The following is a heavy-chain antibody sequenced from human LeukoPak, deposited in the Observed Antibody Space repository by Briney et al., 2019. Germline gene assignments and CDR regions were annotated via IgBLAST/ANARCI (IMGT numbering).Heavy chain of an antibody. D-gene: IGHD6-13*01. CDR3: ARQNKAAAGTYDY. V-gene: IGHV1-69*13. CDR2: IIPIFGTA. J-gene: IGHJ4*02. Sequence: ASVKVSCKASGGTFSSYAISWVRQAPGQGLEWMGGIIPIFGTANYAQKFQGRVTITADESTSTAYMELSSLRSEDTAVYYCARQNKAAAGTYDYWGQGTLVTVSS. CDR1: GGTFSSYA.